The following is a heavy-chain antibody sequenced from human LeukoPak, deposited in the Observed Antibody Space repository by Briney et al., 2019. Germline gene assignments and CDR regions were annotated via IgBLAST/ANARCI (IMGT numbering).Heavy chain of an antibody. D-gene: IGHD2-15*01. CDR1: GYTFTGYY. CDR2: INPNSGST. CDR3: ARGSDIVVVVAASPPDY. Sequence: ASVKVSCKASGYTFTGYYMHWVRQAPGQGLEWMRWINPNSGSTNYAQKFQGWVTMTRDTSISTAYMELSRLRSDDTAVYYCARGSDIVVVVAASPPDYWGQGTLVTVSS. V-gene: IGHV1-2*04. J-gene: IGHJ4*02.